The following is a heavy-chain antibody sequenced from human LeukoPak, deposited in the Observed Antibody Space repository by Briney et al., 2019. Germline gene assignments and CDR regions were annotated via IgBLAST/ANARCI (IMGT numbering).Heavy chain of an antibody. D-gene: IGHD3-22*01. Sequence: GRSLRLSCVASGFTFSSYSMNWVRQAPGKGLEWVSYISSSSSTIYYADSVKGRFTISRDNAKNSLYLQMNSLRAEDTAVYYCARSYDSSGYYFMGLDYWGQGTLVTVSS. CDR2: ISSSSSTI. V-gene: IGHV3-48*01. CDR3: ARSYDSSGYYFMGLDY. J-gene: IGHJ4*02. CDR1: GFTFSSYS.